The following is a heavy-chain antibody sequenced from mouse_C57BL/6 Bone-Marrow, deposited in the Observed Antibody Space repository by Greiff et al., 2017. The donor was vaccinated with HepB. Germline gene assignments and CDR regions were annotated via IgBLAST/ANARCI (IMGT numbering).Heavy chain of an antibody. CDR2: IRNKANGYTT. V-gene: IGHV7-3*01. CDR3: ARLLDSSGYGFAY. J-gene: IGHJ3*01. CDR1: GFTFTDYY. Sequence: EVQLVESGGGLVQPGGSLSLSCAASGFTFTDYYMSWVRQPPGKALEWLGFIRNKANGYTTEYSASVKGRFTISRDNSQSILYRQRNALRAEDSATYYCARLLDSSGYGFAYWGQGTLVTVSA. D-gene: IGHD3-2*02.